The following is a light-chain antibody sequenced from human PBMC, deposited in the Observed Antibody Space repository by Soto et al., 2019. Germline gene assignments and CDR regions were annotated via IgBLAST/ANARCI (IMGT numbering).Light chain of an antibody. Sequence: QSVLTQPPSVSGAPGQRVTISCTGSSSNIGAGYDVHWYQQLPGTAPKLLIYGNSNRPSGVPDRFSGSKSGTSASLAITGLQAEDEADYYCQSYDSSLSGSLYDFGTGTKVTVL. V-gene: IGLV1-40*01. CDR3: QSYDSSLSGSLYD. J-gene: IGLJ1*01. CDR1: SSNIGAGYD. CDR2: GNS.